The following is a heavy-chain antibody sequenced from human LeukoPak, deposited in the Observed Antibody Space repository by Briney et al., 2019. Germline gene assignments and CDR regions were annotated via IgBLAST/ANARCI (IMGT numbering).Heavy chain of an antibody. Sequence: GESLKISCAASGFTVSSNYMSWVRQAPGKGLEWVSVIYSGGSTYYADSVKGRFTISRDDSKNTLYLQMNSLRAEDTAVYYCARGVVHSGSYSNFDYWGQGTLVTVSS. J-gene: IGHJ4*02. CDR3: ARGVVHSGSYSNFDY. V-gene: IGHV3-53*01. CDR2: IYSGGST. D-gene: IGHD1-26*01. CDR1: GFTVSSNY.